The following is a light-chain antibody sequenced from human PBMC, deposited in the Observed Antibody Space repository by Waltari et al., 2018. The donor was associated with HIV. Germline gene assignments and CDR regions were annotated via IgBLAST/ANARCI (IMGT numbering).Light chain of an antibody. V-gene: IGKV1-12*01. CDR2: GTF. Sequence: DIEMTQAPSSISASLGDRVLIPCRASQSINGDLAWYQVKPGQAPRLLIFGTFRLESGVPSRFSGSGSDTNFTLTIRRLQFEDFASYFCQQANNFPHTFGQGTTLELK. CDR1: QSINGD. J-gene: IGKJ2*01. CDR3: QQANNFPHT.